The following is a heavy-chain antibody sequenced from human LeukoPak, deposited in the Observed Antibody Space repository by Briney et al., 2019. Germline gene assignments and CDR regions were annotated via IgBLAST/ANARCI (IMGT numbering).Heavy chain of an antibody. J-gene: IGHJ4*02. D-gene: IGHD2-15*01. CDR3: ARDSGSGIDY. Sequence: SETLSLTCAVYGGSFSGYYWSWIRQPPGKGLEWIGEINHSGSTNYNPSLKSRVTISVDTSKNQFSLKLSSVTAADTAVYYCARDSGSGIDYWGQRTLVTVSS. CDR1: GGSFSGYY. V-gene: IGHV4-34*01. CDR2: INHSGST.